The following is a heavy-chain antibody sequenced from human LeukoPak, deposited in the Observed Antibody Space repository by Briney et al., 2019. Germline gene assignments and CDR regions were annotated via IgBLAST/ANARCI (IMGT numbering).Heavy chain of an antibody. CDR3: AREQLLGAFNI. CDR2: WST. D-gene: IGHD1-1*01. V-gene: IGHV4-4*02. J-gene: IGHJ3*02. Sequence: WSTSYNPSLKSRVTISLDKSKNHFSLNMSSVTAADTATYYCAREQLLGAFNIWGQGTMVTVSS.